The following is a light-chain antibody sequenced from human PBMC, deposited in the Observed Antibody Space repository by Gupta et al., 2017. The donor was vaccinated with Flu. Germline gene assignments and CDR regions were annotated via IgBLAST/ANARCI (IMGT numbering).Light chain of an antibody. CDR2: EVN. Sequence: QSALTQPPSASGSPGQSVTISCTGTSNDVGPYNYVSWFQQYPDKAPRLIIYEVNKRPSGVPDRFSGSKSGSTASLTVSGLQAEDEADYYCSSYAGSNNWVFGGGTRLSVL. V-gene: IGLV2-8*01. J-gene: IGLJ3*02. CDR1: SNDVGPYNY. CDR3: SSYAGSNNWV.